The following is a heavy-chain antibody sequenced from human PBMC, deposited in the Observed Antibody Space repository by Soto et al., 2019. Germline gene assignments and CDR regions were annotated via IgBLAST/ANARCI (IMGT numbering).Heavy chain of an antibody. CDR3: ARGTYSGYVLDY. J-gene: IGHJ4*02. CDR2: IYYSGST. CDR1: GGSISSYY. V-gene: IGHV4-59*01. Sequence: TLSLTCTVSGGSISSYYWSWIRQPPGKGLEWIGYIYYSGSTNYNPSLKSRVTISVDTSKNQFSLKLSSVTAADTAVYYCARGTYSGYVLDYWGQGTLVTVSS. D-gene: IGHD5-12*01.